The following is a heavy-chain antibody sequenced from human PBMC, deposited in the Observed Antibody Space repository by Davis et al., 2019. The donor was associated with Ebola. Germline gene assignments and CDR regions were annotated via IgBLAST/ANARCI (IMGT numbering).Heavy chain of an antibody. V-gene: IGHV3-21*01. J-gene: IGHJ4*02. CDR3: ARDIAVAGTIGFDY. CDR2: ISSSSSYI. D-gene: IGHD6-19*01. Sequence: GESLKISCAASGFTFSSYSMNWVRRAPGKGLEWVSSISSSSSYIYYADSVKGRFTISRDNAKNSLYLQMNSLRAEDTAEYYCARDIAVAGTIGFDYWGQGTLVTVSS. CDR1: GFTFSSYS.